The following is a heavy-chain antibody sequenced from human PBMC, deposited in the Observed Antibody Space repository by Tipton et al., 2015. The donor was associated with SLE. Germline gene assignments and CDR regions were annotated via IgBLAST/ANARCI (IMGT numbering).Heavy chain of an antibody. CDR2: IYYSGST. CDR3: ARHLLPDAFDI. Sequence: TLSLTCTVSGGSISSYYWSWIRQPPGKGLEWIGYIYYSGSTNYNPSLKSRVTISVDTSKNQFSLKLSSVTAADTAVYYCARHLLPDAFDIWGQGTMVTVSS. J-gene: IGHJ3*02. CDR1: GGSISSYY. V-gene: IGHV4-59*08. D-gene: IGHD2/OR15-2a*01.